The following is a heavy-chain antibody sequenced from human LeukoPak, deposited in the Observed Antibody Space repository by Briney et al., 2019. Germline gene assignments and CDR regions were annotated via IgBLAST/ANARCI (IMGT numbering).Heavy chain of an antibody. CDR1: GFIFSDCE. J-gene: IGHJ4*02. CDR3: ATLGHPFDY. V-gene: IGHV3-48*03. Sequence: GGSLRLSCVVSGFIFSDCEMNWVRQAPGNGLERVAYITSRGDATEYADSVKGRFTISRDSPKNSLYLQMNSLRAEDTGVYYCATLGHPFDYWGQGTLVTVSS. CDR2: ITSRGDAT.